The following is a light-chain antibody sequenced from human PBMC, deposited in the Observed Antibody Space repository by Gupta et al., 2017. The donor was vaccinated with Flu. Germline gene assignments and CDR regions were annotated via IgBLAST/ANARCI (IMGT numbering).Light chain of an antibody. CDR2: DIS. CDR1: SSDVGRSDS. CDR3: SSYTSISTFYV. J-gene: IGLJ1*01. V-gene: IGLV2-14*01. Sequence: QSALTPPASVSGSPAQSITLPCPGSSSDVGRSDSVSCYQQHPGTAPKLLIYDISNRPSGVSSRVPCSKSGNTASLTISGLQAEDKTDDYCSSYTSISTFYVFGTGTKVTVL.